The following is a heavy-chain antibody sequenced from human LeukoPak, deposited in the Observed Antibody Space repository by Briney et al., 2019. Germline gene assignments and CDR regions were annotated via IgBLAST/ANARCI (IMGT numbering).Heavy chain of an antibody. CDR3: ARVVGAQPYDAFDI. CDR1: GFTFSSYG. D-gene: IGHD1-26*01. V-gene: IGHV3-30*02. J-gene: IGHJ3*02. Sequence: GGSLRLSCAASGFTFSSYGMHWVRQAPGKWLEWVAFIRYDGSNKHYADSVKGRFTISRDNSKNTLYLQMNSLRAEDTALYYCARVVGAQPYDAFDIWGQGTMVTVSS. CDR2: IRYDGSNK.